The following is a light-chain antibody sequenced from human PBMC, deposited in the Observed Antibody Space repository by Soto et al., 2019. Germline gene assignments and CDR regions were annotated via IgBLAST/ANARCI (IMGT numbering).Light chain of an antibody. Sequence: SYELTQPHSVSVAPGKTATITCGGNNIGSESVHWYQQRPGQAPVLVISYDSDRPSGIPERFSGSNSGNTATLTISRVEAGDEADYYCQVWDTNVVFGGGTKLTVL. J-gene: IGLJ2*01. CDR3: QVWDTNVV. V-gene: IGLV3-21*04. CDR2: YDS. CDR1: NIGSES.